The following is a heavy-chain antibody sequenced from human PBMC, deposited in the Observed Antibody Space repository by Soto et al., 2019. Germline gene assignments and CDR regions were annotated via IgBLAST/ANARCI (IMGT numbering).Heavy chain of an antibody. V-gene: IGHV3-7*01. CDR1: GFTFSSYW. Sequence: GGSLRLSCAASGFTFSSYWMSWVRQAPGKGLEWVANIKQDGSEKYYVDSVKGRFTISRDNAKNTLYLQMNSLRAEDTAVYYCARDGYCSSTSCPGDYGMDVWGQGTTVTVSS. CDR3: ARDGYCSSTSCPGDYGMDV. D-gene: IGHD2-2*03. CDR2: IKQDGSEK. J-gene: IGHJ6*02.